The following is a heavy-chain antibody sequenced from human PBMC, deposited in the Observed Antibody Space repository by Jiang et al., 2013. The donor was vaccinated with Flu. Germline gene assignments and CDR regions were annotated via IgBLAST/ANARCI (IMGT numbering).Heavy chain of an antibody. CDR3: ARVEYSGRWRAFDP. D-gene: IGHD5-12*01. CDR1: GYTFSDYY. Sequence: QVQLVESGAEVKKPGASVKVSCKSSGYTFSDYYIHWVRQAPGQGLEWMGWIKANNGGTDYAQKFQGRVTMTRDTSITTAYMELSSLRSDDTAVYFCARVEYSGRWRAFDPWG. J-gene: IGHJ5*02. CDR2: IKANNGGT. V-gene: IGHV1-2*02.